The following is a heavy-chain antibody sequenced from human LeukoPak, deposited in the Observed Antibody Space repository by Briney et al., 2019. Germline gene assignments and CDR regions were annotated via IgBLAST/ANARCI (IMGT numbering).Heavy chain of an antibody. CDR3: ARGYSSSCSLYYFDY. CDR1: GGSISSGSYY. Sequence: PSQTLSLTCTVSGGSISSGSYYWSWIPQPAGKGLEWIGRIYTSGSTNYNPSLKSRVTISVDTSKNQFSLKLSSVTAADTAVYYCARGYSSSCSLYYFDYWGQGTLVTVSS. V-gene: IGHV4-61*02. J-gene: IGHJ4*02. CDR2: IYTSGST. D-gene: IGHD6-13*01.